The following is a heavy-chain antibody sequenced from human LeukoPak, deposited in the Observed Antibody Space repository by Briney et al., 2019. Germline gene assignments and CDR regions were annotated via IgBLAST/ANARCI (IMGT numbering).Heavy chain of an antibody. Sequence: GGSLRLSCAASGFTFSSYAMHWVRQAPGKGLEWVAVISYDGTNKYYADSVKGRFTISRDNSKNTLSLQMNSLGAEDTAVYYCAKDYCSGGSCYLDYWGQGTLVTVSS. CDR1: GFTFSSYA. V-gene: IGHV3-30*18. J-gene: IGHJ4*02. D-gene: IGHD2-15*01. CDR2: ISYDGTNK. CDR3: AKDYCSGGSCYLDY.